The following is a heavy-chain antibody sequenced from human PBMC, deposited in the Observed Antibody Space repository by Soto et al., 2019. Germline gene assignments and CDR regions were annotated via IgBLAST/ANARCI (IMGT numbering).Heavy chain of an antibody. CDR3: VKDESINWYSGHFRH. J-gene: IGHJ1*01. CDR2: INWNSGSI. D-gene: IGHD6-13*01. CDR1: GFSVTSYA. Sequence: PGGSLRLSCAASGFSVTSYAMSWLRQAPGKGLEWVSGINWNSGSIGYADSVKGRFAISSDNAKNSLHLQMNSLRAEDTAFYYCVKDESINWYSGHFRHWGQGTLVTVSS. V-gene: IGHV3-9*01.